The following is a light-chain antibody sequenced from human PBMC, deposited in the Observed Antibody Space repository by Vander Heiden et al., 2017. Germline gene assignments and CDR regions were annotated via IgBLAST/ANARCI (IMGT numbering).Light chain of an antibody. V-gene: IGKV1-9*01. CDR1: QGISSY. J-gene: IGKJ4*01. Sequence: DIQLTQSPSFLSASVGDRVSITCRASQGISSYLAWYQQIPGKAPKLLIYAASTLQSGVPSRFSGSGSGTEFTLRISSLQPEDFATYYCQQFNNYPLTFGGGTKVAIK. CDR2: AAS. CDR3: QQFNNYPLT.